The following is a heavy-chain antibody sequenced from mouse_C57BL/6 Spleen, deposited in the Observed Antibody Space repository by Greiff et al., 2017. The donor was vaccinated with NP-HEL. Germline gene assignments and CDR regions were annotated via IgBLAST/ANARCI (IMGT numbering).Heavy chain of an antibody. V-gene: IGHV5-17*01. Sequence: EVKLMESGGGLVKPGGSLKLSCAASGFTFSDYGMHWVRQAPEKGLEWVAYISSGSSTIYYADTVKGRFTISRDNAKNTLFLQMTSLSSEDTAMYFCSSDGYSYYFDYWGPGTTLTVSS. CDR2: ISSGSSTI. J-gene: IGHJ2*01. CDR1: GFTFSDYG. D-gene: IGHD2-3*01. CDR3: SSDGYSYYFDY.